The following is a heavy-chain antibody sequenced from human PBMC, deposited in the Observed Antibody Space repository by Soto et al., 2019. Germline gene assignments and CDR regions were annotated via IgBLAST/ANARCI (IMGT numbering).Heavy chain of an antibody. J-gene: IGHJ6*02. CDR2: IDTSYSYS. CDR3: TRYCSSSSCSQLYGMDV. Sequence: GESLKISCKGSGYSFTKYWIIWVRQVPGKGLEWMGRIDTSYSYSHYSPSFQGHVTISVDKSISTGYLQWSSLKASDTAMYYCTRYCSSSSCSQLYGMDVWGQGTTVTVSS. V-gene: IGHV5-10-1*01. CDR1: GYSFTKYW. D-gene: IGHD2-15*01.